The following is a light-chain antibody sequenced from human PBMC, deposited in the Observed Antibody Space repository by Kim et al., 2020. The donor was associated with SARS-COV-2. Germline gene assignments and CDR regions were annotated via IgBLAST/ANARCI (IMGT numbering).Light chain of an antibody. V-gene: IGLV2-14*04. CDR1: SRDVGGYNY. J-gene: IGLJ1*01. CDR3: SSYTSSSTSYV. Sequence: QWITIACTGTSRDVGGYNYVSWYQQHPGKAPKLMIYDVSKRPSGVSNRFSGSKSGNTASLTISGLQAEDEADYYCSSYTSSSTSYVFGTGTKVTVL. CDR2: DVS.